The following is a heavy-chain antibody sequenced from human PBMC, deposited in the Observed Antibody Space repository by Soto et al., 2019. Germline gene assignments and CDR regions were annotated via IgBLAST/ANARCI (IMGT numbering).Heavy chain of an antibody. CDR1: GFSFSSYA. J-gene: IGHJ4*02. V-gene: IGHV3-23*01. CDR2: ISARGGSS. D-gene: IGHD1-1*01. Sequence: EVQLLESGGGLVQPGGSLRLSCAASGFSFSSYAMVWVRQAPGKGLEWVSVISARGGSSYFADSVNGRFTLSSDNSKDVVSLEIESHKAGGPAIIFCAESSLEFSASVHNRGQGIL. CDR3: AESSLEFSASVHN.